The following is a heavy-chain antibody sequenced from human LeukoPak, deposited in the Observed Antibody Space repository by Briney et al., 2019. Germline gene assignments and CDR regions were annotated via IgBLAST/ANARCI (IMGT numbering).Heavy chain of an antibody. V-gene: IGHV3-30*18. CDR1: GFTFSSYG. Sequence: GGSLRLSCAASGFTFSSYGMHWVRQAPGKGLEWVAVISYDGSNKYYADSVKGRFTISRDNSKNTLYLQMNSLRAEDTAVYYCAKAYADYYGSASPGYWGQGTLVTVSS. CDR3: AKAYADYYGSASPGY. D-gene: IGHD3-10*01. CDR2: ISYDGSNK. J-gene: IGHJ4*02.